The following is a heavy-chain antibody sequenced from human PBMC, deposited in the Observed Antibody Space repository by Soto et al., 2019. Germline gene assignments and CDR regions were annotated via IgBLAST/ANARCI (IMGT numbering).Heavy chain of an antibody. V-gene: IGHV3-66*01. CDR2: IYSAGST. CDR3: ARDRGYCSGGSCYSALHFDS. Sequence: GGSLRLSCAASGFTVSNIHMTWVRQAPGKGLEWVSLIYSAGSTYYADSVEGRFTISRDNSKNTLYLQMNSLRAEDTAVYYCARDRGYCSGGSCYSALHFDSWGQGTLVTVSS. CDR1: GFTVSNIH. J-gene: IGHJ4*02. D-gene: IGHD2-15*01.